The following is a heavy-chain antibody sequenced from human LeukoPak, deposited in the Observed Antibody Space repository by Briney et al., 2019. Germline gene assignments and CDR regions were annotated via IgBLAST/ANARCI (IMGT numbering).Heavy chain of an antibody. J-gene: IGHJ4*02. V-gene: IGHV3-7*04. CDR3: ARGGGGDGSGWSTTDY. D-gene: IGHD6-19*01. Sequence: GGSLRLSCVASGFTFSSYWMSWVRQAPGKGLEWVANINQDGSEKYDVDSAKGRFTISRDNARNSLYLQMNSLRVEDTAMYYCARGGGGDGSGWSTTDYWGQGTLVTISS. CDR1: GFTFSSYW. CDR2: INQDGSEK.